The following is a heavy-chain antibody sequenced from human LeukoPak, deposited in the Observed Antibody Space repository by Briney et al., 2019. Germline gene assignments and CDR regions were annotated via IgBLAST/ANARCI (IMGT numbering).Heavy chain of an antibody. D-gene: IGHD6-13*01. CDR2: INHSGST. V-gene: IGHV4-34*01. J-gene: IGHJ4*02. CDR1: GGSFSGYY. CDR3: ARGGKAAAGIYDY. Sequence: SETLPLTCAVYGGSFSGYYWSWIRQPPGKGLEWIGEINHSGSTNYNPSLKSRVTISVDTSKNQFSLKLSSVTAADTAVYYCARGGKAAAGIYDYWGQGTLVTVSS.